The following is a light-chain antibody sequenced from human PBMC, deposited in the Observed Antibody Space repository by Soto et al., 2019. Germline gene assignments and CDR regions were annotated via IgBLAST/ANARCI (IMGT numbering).Light chain of an antibody. CDR1: SGHTNYA. CDR2: LNSDGRH. CDR3: LTWGAGIRV. Sequence: QPVLTQSPSASASLGASVKLTCTLSSGHTNYAIAWHQLQPEKGPRYLMKLNSDGRHSKGDGIPDRFSGSSSGAERYLTISSLRSEDEADYYCLTWGAGIRVFGGGTQLTVL. V-gene: IGLV4-69*01. J-gene: IGLJ3*02.